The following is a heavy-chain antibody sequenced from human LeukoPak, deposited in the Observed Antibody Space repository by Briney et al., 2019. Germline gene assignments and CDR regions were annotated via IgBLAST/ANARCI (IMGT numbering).Heavy chain of an antibody. CDR3: ARPGFYYGSGSYYGY. V-gene: IGHV3-30*04. J-gene: IGHJ4*02. Sequence: GRSLRLSCTASGFTFSSYAMHWVRQAPGKGLEWVAVISYDGSNKYYADSVKGRFTISRDNSKNTLYLQMNSLRAEDTAVYYCARPGFYYGSGSYYGYWGQGTLVTVSS. CDR2: ISYDGSNK. CDR1: GFTFSSYA. D-gene: IGHD3-10*01.